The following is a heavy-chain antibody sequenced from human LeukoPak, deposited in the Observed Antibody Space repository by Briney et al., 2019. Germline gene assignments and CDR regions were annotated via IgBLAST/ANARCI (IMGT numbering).Heavy chain of an antibody. CDR3: ASHYDSSGYLGY. Sequence: SETLSLTCAVYGGSFSGYYWSWIRQPPGKGLEWIGEINHSGSTNYNPSLKSRVTISVDTSKNQFSLKLSSVTAADTAVYYCASHYDSSGYLGYWGQGTLVTVSS. J-gene: IGHJ4*02. CDR2: INHSGST. D-gene: IGHD3-22*01. V-gene: IGHV4-34*01. CDR1: GGSFSGYY.